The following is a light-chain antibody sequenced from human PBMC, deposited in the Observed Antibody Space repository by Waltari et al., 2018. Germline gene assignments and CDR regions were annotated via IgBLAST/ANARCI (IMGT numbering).Light chain of an antibody. Sequence: DMVLTQSPGTLSLSPGERATLSCRASQTVSSNKLAWYQQKPGQAPRLLMSGASTRAAGVPDRFSGSGSGTDFTLTISRLEPEDFAVYSCQHYDTSPCAFGQGTKVEVK. J-gene: IGKJ1*01. CDR1: QTVSSNK. V-gene: IGKV3-20*01. CDR2: GAS. CDR3: QHYDTSPCA.